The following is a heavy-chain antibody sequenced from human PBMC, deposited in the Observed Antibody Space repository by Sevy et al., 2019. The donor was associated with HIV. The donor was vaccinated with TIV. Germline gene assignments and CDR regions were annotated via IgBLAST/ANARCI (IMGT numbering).Heavy chain of an antibody. D-gene: IGHD3-3*01. Sequence: ASVKVSCAAFGYTFTTYDINWVRQAPGQGLEWMGWMSHNTGATGFAQKFQGRVTLTRNKSITTAYMELSSLTYEDTAIYYYARGGTGDFWSYEYYYYGMDVWSQGTTVTVSS. J-gene: IGHJ6*02. CDR3: ARGGTGDFWSYEYYYYGMDV. CDR1: GYTFTTYD. CDR2: MSHNTGAT. V-gene: IGHV1-8*01.